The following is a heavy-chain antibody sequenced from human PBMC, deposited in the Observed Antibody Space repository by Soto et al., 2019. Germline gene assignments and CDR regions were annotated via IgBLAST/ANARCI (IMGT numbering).Heavy chain of an antibody. CDR2: IYYDGRNK. CDR3: ARDLGELWPSVGGY. J-gene: IGHJ4*02. D-gene: IGHD1-26*01. CDR1: GFFFNTYG. Sequence: QVQLVESGGGVVQPGRSLRLSCAASGFFFNTYGMHWVRQAPGKGLEWVAVIYYDGRNKYYADSVKGRFTISRDNSKNTLNLQMNSLRVEDTAVYYCARDLGELWPSVGGYWGQGTLVTVSS. V-gene: IGHV3-33*01.